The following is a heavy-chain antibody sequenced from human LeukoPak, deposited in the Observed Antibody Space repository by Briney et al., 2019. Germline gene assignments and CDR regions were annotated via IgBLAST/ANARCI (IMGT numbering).Heavy chain of an antibody. D-gene: IGHD6-13*01. Sequence: GGSLRLSCVASGFNVSSTYMNWVRQAPGKGLEWVSLINSGGTTYYPDSVKGRFTIARDNSKNTLYLQMNSLRAEDTAVYYCAKDPPIAAAGGAFDYWGQGTLVTVSS. CDR3: AKDPPIAAAGGAFDY. J-gene: IGHJ4*02. V-gene: IGHV3-66*01. CDR2: INSGGTT. CDR1: GFNVSSTY.